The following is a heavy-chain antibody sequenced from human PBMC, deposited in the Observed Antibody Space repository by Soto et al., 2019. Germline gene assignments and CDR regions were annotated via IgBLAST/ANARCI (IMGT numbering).Heavy chain of an antibody. CDR2: ISAYNGNT. Sequence: ASVKVSCKASGYTFTSYGISWVRQAPGQGLEWMGWISAYNGNTNYAQKLQGRVTMTTDTSTSTAYMELRSLRSDDTAVYYCARDIPYYDILTGYYYNYYYYGMDVWGQGTTVTVSS. J-gene: IGHJ6*02. CDR1: GYTFTSYG. CDR3: ARDIPYYDILTGYYYNYYYYGMDV. D-gene: IGHD3-9*01. V-gene: IGHV1-18*01.